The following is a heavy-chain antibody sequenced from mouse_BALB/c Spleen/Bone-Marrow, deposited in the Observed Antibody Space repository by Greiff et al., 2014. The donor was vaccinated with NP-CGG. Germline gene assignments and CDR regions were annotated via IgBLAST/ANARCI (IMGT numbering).Heavy chain of an antibody. Sequence: EVKLMESGPSLVKPSQTLSLTCSVTGDSITSGYWNWIRKFPGNKIEYMGFISYSSSTYYNPSLKSRISITRDTSKNLYYLQLNSVTTEDSATYYCARSGSSGYHYYAMDYWGQGTSVTVSS. V-gene: IGHV3-8*02. CDR3: ARSGSSGYHYYAMDY. CDR2: ISYSSST. CDR1: GDSITSGY. J-gene: IGHJ4*01. D-gene: IGHD3-1*01.